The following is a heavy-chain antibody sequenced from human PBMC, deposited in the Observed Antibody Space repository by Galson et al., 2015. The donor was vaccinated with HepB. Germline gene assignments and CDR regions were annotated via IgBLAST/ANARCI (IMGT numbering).Heavy chain of an antibody. Sequence: SVKVSCKASGYTFISYGISWVRQAPGQGLEWMGWISTYNGNANYAQKFQGRVTMTTDTSTITAYMELGSLRSDDTAVYYCAREGRLGELSSFDYWGQGTLVTVSS. J-gene: IGHJ4*02. D-gene: IGHD3-16*02. V-gene: IGHV1-18*01. CDR3: AREGRLGELSSFDY. CDR1: GYTFISYG. CDR2: ISTYNGNA.